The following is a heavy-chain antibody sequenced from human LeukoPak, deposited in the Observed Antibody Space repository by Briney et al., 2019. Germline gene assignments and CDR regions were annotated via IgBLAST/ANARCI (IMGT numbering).Heavy chain of an antibody. J-gene: IGHJ4*02. CDR1: GFTFSSYA. Sequence: GRSLRLSCAASGFTFSSYAMHWVRQAPGKGLEWVAVISYDGSNKYYADSVKGRFTISRDNSKNTLYLQMNSLRAEDTAVYYCAGYSSSSIFDYWGQGTLVTVSS. D-gene: IGHD6-6*01. V-gene: IGHV3-30-3*01. CDR3: AGYSSSSIFDY. CDR2: ISYDGSNK.